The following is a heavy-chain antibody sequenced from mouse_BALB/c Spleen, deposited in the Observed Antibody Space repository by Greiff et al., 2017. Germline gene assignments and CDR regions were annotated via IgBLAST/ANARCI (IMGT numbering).Heavy chain of an antibody. CDR2: ISSGSSTI. Sequence: EVKLVESGGGLVQPGGSRKLSCAASGFTFSSFGMHWVRQAPEKGLEWVAYISSGSSTIYYADTVKGRFTISRDNPKNTLFLQMTSLRSEDTAMYYCASTPYITTVAERGWYFDVWGEGTTVTVSS. D-gene: IGHD1-1*01. CDR1: GFTFSSFG. J-gene: IGHJ1*01. V-gene: IGHV5-17*02. CDR3: ASTPYITTVAERGWYFDV.